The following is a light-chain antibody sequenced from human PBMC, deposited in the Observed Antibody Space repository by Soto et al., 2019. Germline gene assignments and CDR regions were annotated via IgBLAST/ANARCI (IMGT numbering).Light chain of an antibody. Sequence: ETVMTQSPATLSVSPGERATLSCRASLSVGTNVAWYEQSPGQAPRLLIYGTSTRATGIPVRFSGSGSGTELTLTIRRLESDDFGICDCQQYNKWPLFTF. CDR3: QQYNKWPLFT. CDR2: GTS. V-gene: IGKV3-15*01. CDR1: LSVGTN. J-gene: IGKJ3*01.